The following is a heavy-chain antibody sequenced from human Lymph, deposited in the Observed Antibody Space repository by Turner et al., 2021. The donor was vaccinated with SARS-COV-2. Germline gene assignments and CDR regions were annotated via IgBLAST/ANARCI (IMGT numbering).Heavy chain of an antibody. V-gene: IGHV1-8*01. CDR2: MNPNSGNT. CDR1: GYTFTSYD. CDR3: ARGAQLTVWFDP. Sequence: QVQLVQSGAEVKKPGASVKVSCKASGYTFTSYDINWVRQATGQGLGWIGWMNPNSGNTGYAQKFQGRVTMTRNTSISTAYRELSSLRSEDTAVYYCARGAQLTVWFDPWGQGTLVTVSS. J-gene: IGHJ5*02. D-gene: IGHD3-9*01.